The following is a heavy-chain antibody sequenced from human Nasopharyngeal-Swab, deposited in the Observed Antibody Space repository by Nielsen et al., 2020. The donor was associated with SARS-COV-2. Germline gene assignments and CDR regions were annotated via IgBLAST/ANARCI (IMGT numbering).Heavy chain of an antibody. CDR2: ISSSCSTI. V-gene: IGHV3-11*04. D-gene: IGHD2-2*01. CDR1: GFTFSDYY. J-gene: IGHJ4*02. CDR3: ASNALPYYFDY. Sequence: GESLKISCAASGFTFSDYYMSWIRQAPGKGLEWVSYISSSCSTIYYADSVKGRFTISRDNAKNSLYLQMNSMRAEDTDVYYCASNALPYYFDYWCQGTLVTVSS.